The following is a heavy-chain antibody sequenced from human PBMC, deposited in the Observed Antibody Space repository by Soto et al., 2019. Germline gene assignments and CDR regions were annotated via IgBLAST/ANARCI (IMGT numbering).Heavy chain of an antibody. J-gene: IGHJ6*02. CDR2: INSDGSST. Sequence: PGGSLRLSCAASGFTFSSYWMHWVRQAPGKGLVWISRINSDGSSTSYADSVKGRFTISRDNAKNTLYLQMNSLRAEDTAVYYCARDLKYRIFPLYGMDVWGQGTTVTVSS. CDR1: GFTFSSYW. V-gene: IGHV3-74*01. D-gene: IGHD3-3*01. CDR3: ARDLKYRIFPLYGMDV.